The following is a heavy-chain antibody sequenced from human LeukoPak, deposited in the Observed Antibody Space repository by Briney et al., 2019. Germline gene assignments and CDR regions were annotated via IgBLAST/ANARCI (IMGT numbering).Heavy chain of an antibody. J-gene: IGHJ4*02. CDR3: ARAPYCGGDCYSGGDFDY. Sequence: GASVKVSYKASGYTFTSYYMHWVRQAPGQGLEWMGIINPSGGSTSYAQKFQGRVTMTRDTSTSTVYMELSSLRSEDTAVYYCARAPYCGGDCYSGGDFDYWGLGTLVTVSS. CDR1: GYTFTSYY. V-gene: IGHV1-46*01. CDR2: INPSGGST. D-gene: IGHD2-21*02.